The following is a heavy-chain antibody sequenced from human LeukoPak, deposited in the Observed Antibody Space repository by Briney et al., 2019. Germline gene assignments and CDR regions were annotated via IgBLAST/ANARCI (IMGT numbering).Heavy chain of an antibody. CDR3: ERGWSGWYIGAFDI. J-gene: IGHJ3*02. Sequence: GASVKVSCKASGYTFTGYYMHWVRQAPGQGVGWMGWINPSSDGRNYAHKFPCMITMTRESAISTAYMELRRLRSDATAVYYGERGWSGWYIGAFDIWGQGTMVTVSS. D-gene: IGHD6-19*01. CDR1: GYTFTGYY. V-gene: IGHV1-2*02. CDR2: INPSSDGR.